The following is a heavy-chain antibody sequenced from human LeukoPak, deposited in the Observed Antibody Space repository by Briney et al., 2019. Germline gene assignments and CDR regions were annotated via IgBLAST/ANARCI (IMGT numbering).Heavy chain of an antibody. CDR3: ARGGRTGYGVRCFDS. Sequence: SETLSLTCTVSGGSINNYYWSWIRQPPGMAVEWISYVYYSGSTNYNPSLKGRVTISIDTSKNEFSLKLSSVTAADTAVYYCARGGRTGYGVRCFDSWGQGTLVTVSS. D-gene: IGHD5-12*01. J-gene: IGHJ4*02. CDR1: GGSINNYY. CDR2: VYYSGST. V-gene: IGHV4-59*01.